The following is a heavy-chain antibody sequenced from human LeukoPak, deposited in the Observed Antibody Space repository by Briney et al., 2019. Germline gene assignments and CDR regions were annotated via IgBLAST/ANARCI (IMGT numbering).Heavy chain of an antibody. D-gene: IGHD4-11*01. Sequence: PSETLSLTCTVSGDSISSSSFYWGWIRQPPGKGLEWIGSIYYTGSAYYNPSLKSRVTISVDTSKNQFSLTLSSVTAADTAVYYCTRRGTATTERFDYWGQGTLVTVSS. CDR2: IYYTGSA. V-gene: IGHV4-39*01. CDR1: GDSISSSSFY. J-gene: IGHJ4*02. CDR3: TRRGTATTERFDY.